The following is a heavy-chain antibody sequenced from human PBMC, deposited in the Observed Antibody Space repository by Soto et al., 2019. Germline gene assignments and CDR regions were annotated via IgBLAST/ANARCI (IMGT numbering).Heavy chain of an antibody. J-gene: IGHJ5*02. V-gene: IGHV4-30-4*01. Sequence: PSETLSLTCTVSGGSIGSGDYYWSWIRQPPGKGLEWIGYIYYSGSTYYNPSLKSRVTISVDTSKNQFSLKLSSVTAADTAVYYCARGPGGYCSGGSCYGRLDPWGQGTLVTVSS. CDR2: IYYSGST. D-gene: IGHD2-15*01. CDR3: ARGPGGYCSGGSCYGRLDP. CDR1: GGSIGSGDYY.